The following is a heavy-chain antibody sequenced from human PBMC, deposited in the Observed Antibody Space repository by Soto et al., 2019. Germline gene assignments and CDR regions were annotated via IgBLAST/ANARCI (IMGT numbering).Heavy chain of an antibody. J-gene: IGHJ4*02. CDR1: GGSFSGYY. V-gene: IGHV4-34*01. D-gene: IGHD1-7*01. CDR3: ARLVLELLPNPPYYFDY. Sequence: SETLSLTCAVYGGSFSGYYWSWIRQPPGKGLEWIGEINHSGSTNYNPSLKSRVTISVDTSKNQFSLKLSSVTAADTAVYYCARLVLELLPNPPYYFDYWGQGTLVTVSS. CDR2: INHSGST.